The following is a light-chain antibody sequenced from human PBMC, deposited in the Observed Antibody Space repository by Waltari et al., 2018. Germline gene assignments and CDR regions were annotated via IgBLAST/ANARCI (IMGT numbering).Light chain of an antibody. CDR1: QGISNW. CDR2: APS. Sequence: DIQMTQSPSSVSASVGDRVTIPCRASQGISNWVAWYQQQSGKAPKLLILAPSRLQSGVPSRFSGSGSGTEFTLTISTLQPEDFATYYCQQAHSFPRTFGQGTKVEIK. V-gene: IGKV1-12*01. CDR3: QQAHSFPRT. J-gene: IGKJ1*01.